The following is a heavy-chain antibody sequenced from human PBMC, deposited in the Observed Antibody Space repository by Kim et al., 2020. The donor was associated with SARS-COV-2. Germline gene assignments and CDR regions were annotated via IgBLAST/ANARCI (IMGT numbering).Heavy chain of an antibody. CDR1: GGSISSGGYS. CDR3: ARRKVVPAAIVWYFDL. CDR2: IYNSGST. D-gene: IGHD2-2*01. V-gene: IGHV4-30-2*01. J-gene: IGHJ2*01. Sequence: SETLSLTCAVSGGSISSGGYSWSWIRQPPGKGLEWIGYIYNSGSTYYNPSLKSRVTISVDRSKNQFSLKLSSVTAADTAVYYCARRKVVPAAIVWYFDL.